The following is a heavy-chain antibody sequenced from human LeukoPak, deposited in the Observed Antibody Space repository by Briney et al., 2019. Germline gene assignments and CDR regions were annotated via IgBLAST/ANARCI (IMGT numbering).Heavy chain of an antibody. CDR3: ARDHYGDYSDY. V-gene: IGHV3-74*01. J-gene: IGHJ4*02. CDR1: GFTFSSYA. D-gene: IGHD4-17*01. Sequence: PGGSLRLSCAASGFTFSSYAMSWVRQAPGKGLEWVSRINTDGSNTFYADSVKGRFTISRDNAKNTLYLQMNSLRAEDTAVYYCARDHYGDYSDYWGQGTPVTVSS. CDR2: INTDGSNT.